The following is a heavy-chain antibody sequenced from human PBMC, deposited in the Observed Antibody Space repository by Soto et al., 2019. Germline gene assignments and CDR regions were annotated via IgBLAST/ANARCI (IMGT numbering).Heavy chain of an antibody. CDR1: GFTFSTYA. D-gene: IGHD4-17*01. J-gene: IGHJ4*01. V-gene: IGHV3-23*01. CDR2: ISGSCGTT. Sequence: GGSLRLSCAASGFTFSTYAMRWVRQAQGKGREWVSTISGSCGTTYYADSVKGRFIISRDKSKNSLFLQMNSLRVEDTALYYCAKGEATVVTDVDYWGHGALVTVSS. CDR3: AKGEATVVTDVDY.